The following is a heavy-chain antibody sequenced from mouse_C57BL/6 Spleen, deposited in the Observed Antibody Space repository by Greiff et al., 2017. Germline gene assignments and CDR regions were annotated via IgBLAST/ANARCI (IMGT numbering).Heavy chain of an antibody. CDR2: ISYDGSN. Sequence: EVHLVESGPGLVKPSQSLSLTCSVTGYSITSGYYWNWIRQFPGNKLEWMGYISYDGSNNYNPSLKNRISITRDTSKNQFFLKLNSVTTEDTATYYCARERGTFYFDYWGQGTTLTVSS. CDR3: ARERGTFYFDY. CDR1: GYSITSGYY. V-gene: IGHV3-6*01. J-gene: IGHJ2*01.